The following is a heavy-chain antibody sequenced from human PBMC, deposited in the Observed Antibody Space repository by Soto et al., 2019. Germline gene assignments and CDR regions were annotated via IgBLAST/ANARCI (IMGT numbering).Heavy chain of an antibody. CDR1: GFTFSSYV. J-gene: IGHJ6*03. V-gene: IGHV3-23*01. CDR2: ISGSGGST. CDR3: AKGSSGYSGYDYYYYYMDV. D-gene: IGHD5-12*01. Sequence: GGSLRLSCAASGFTFSSYVMSWVRQAPGKGLEWVSAISGSGGSTYYADSVKGRFTISRDNSKNTLYLQMNSLRAEDTAVYYCAKGSSGYSGYDYYYYYMDVWGKGTTVTVSS.